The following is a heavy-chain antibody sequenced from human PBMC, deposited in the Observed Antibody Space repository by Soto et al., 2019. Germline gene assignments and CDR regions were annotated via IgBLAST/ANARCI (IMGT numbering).Heavy chain of an antibody. J-gene: IGHJ2*01. CDR1: GGSFSGYY. CDR2: INHSGST. D-gene: IGHD2-15*01. V-gene: IGHV4-34*01. CDR3: ARLAVPGYCSGGICYSALFWYFDL. Sequence: QVQLQQWGAGLLKPSETLSLTCAVYGGSFSGYYWSWIRQPPGKGLEWIGEINHSGSTNYNPSLKSRGSISVDTSRHQFSLKLSSVTAADPAVYYCARLAVPGYCSGGICYSALFWYFDLWGRGTLVTVSS.